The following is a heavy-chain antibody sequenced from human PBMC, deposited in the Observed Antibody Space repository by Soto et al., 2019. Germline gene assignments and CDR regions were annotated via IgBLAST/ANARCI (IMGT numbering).Heavy chain of an antibody. J-gene: IGHJ4*02. Sequence: EVQLVESGGGLVQPGGSLRLSCAASGFTFSRYTMNWVRQAPGKGLEWLSYISGGGGTMFYADSVKGRVTISRDNAKNSLCMQMDSLRAEDTAVYSCARDMSGSYSIDYWGQGPLVTVSS. CDR2: ISGGGGTM. CDR1: GFTFSRYT. D-gene: IGHD1-26*01. CDR3: ARDMSGSYSIDY. V-gene: IGHV3-48*04.